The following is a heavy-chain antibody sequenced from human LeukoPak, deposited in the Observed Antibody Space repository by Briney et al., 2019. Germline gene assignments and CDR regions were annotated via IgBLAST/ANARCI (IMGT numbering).Heavy chain of an antibody. J-gene: IGHJ4*02. V-gene: IGHV3-66*01. CDR1: GFAVSSKY. Sequence: GGSLRLSCAASGFAVSSKYMNWVRQPPGKGREWVTVIYLDGRADYADSVKGRFTISSDNSKNTVYLQMNSLKDEDTAVYYCARDAETSLANWGQGTLVTVSP. D-gene: IGHD5-24*01. CDR2: IYLDGRA. CDR3: ARDAETSLAN.